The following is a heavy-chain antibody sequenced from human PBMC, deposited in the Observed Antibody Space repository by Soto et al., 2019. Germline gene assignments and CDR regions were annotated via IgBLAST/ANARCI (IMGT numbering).Heavy chain of an antibody. CDR2: INHSGST. Sequence: PSETLSLTCSVYGGSFSGYYWSWIRQPPGKGLEWIGEINHSGSTNYNPSLKSRVTISVDTSKNQFSLKLSSVTAADTAVYYCARERHWFDPWGQGTLVTVSS. CDR3: ARERHWFDP. V-gene: IGHV4-34*01. J-gene: IGHJ5*02. CDR1: GGSFSGYY.